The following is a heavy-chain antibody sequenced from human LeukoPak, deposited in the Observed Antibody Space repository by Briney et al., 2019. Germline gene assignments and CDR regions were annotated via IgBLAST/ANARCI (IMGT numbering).Heavy chain of an antibody. CDR2: IYYSGST. D-gene: IGHD3-10*01. CDR1: GGSISSYY. J-gene: IGHJ3*02. CDR3: ARDRAEYAFDI. V-gene: IGHV4-59*01. Sequence: SETPSLTCTVSGGSISSYYWSWIRQPPGKGLEWIGYIYYSGSTNYNPSLKSRVTISVDTSKNQFSLKLSSVTAADTAVYYCARDRAEYAFDIWGQGTMVTVSS.